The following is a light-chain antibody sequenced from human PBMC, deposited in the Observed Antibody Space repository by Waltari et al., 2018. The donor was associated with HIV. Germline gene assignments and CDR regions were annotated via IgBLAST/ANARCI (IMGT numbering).Light chain of an antibody. V-gene: IGLV2-14*03. J-gene: IGLJ1*01. CDR1: SNDVGDYNH. Sequence: QSALTQPASVSGSPGQSITISCIGSSNDVGDYNHVAWYQQHPDKAPKLLIYDDTNRPPGVPNRFSCSKSGNTASLAISGLQAEDEADYFCTAYKYSTRSYVFGTGTKVTVL. CDR2: DDT. CDR3: TAYKYSTRSYV.